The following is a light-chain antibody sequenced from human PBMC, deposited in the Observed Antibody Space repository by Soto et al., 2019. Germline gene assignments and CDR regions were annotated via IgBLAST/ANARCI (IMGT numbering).Light chain of an antibody. J-gene: IGKJ5*01. CDR1: QGISSW. CDR2: DAS. Sequence: IHMTHSPSSLAASLGCIVTITCRASQGISSWLAWYQQKPGKAPKLLIYDASNLETGVPSRFSGSGSGTDFTFTISSLQPEDIATYYCQQYDNLPITFGQGTRLEI. CDR3: QQYDNLPIT. V-gene: IGKV1-33*01.